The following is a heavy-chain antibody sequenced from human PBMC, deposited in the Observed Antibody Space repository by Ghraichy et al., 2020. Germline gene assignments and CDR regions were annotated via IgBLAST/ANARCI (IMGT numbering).Heavy chain of an antibody. CDR2: IYYSGST. CDR3: ARDPVVVAAPGCMDV. CDR1: GGSVSSGSYY. D-gene: IGHD2-15*01. Sequence: SETLSLTCTVSGGSVSSGSYYWSWIRQPPGKGLEWIGYIYYSGSTNYNPSLKSRVTISVDTSKNQFSLKLSSVTAADTAVYYCARDPVVVAAPGCMDVWGQGTTVTVSS. V-gene: IGHV4-61*01. J-gene: IGHJ6*02.